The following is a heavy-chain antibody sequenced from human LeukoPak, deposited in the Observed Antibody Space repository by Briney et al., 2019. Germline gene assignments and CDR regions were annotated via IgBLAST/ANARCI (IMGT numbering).Heavy chain of an antibody. CDR3: AXXXXXXNDVCXXXXXX. CDR1: GFIFSSYA. D-gene: IGHD2-8*01. CDR2: ISGSGGST. V-gene: IGHV3-23*01. Sequence: PGGSLRLSCAASGFIFSSYAMSWVRQAPGKGLEWVSTISGSGGSTYYADSVKGRFTISRDNSKNTVYLQMNSLRAEDTAVYYXAXXXXXXNDVCXXXXXXXGXGTXVTVXX. J-gene: IGHJ4*02.